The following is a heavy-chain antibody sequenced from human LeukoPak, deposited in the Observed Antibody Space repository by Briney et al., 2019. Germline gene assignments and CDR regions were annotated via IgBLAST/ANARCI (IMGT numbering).Heavy chain of an antibody. V-gene: IGHV3-48*03. CDR3: ARAWSRVDPFDI. CDR1: GFTFSSYE. D-gene: IGHD2-8*02. CDR2: ISSSGSTI. J-gene: IGHJ3*02. Sequence: QPGGSLRLSCAASGFTFSSYEMNWVRQAPGKGLEWVSYISSSGSTIYYADSVKGRFTISRDNAKNSLYLQMNSLRAEDTAVYYCARAWSRVDPFDIWGQGTMVTVSS.